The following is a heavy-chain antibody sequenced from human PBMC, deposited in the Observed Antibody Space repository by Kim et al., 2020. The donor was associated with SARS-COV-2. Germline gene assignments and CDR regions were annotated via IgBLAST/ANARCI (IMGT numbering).Heavy chain of an antibody. D-gene: IGHD2-2*01. CDR3: AKDPGPYCSSTSCYAY. V-gene: IGHV3-23*01. CDR2: ISGSGGST. CDR1: GFTFSSYA. Sequence: GGSLRLSCAASGFTFSSYAMSWVRQAPGKGLEWVSAISGSGGSTYYADSVKGRFTISRDNSKNTLYLQMNSLRAEDTAVYYCAKDPGPYCSSTSCYAYWGQGTLVTVSS. J-gene: IGHJ4*02.